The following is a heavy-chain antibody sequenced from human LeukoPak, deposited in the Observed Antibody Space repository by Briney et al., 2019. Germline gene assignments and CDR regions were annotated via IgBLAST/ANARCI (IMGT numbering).Heavy chain of an antibody. CDR1: GFTFRSYW. J-gene: IGHJ4*02. D-gene: IGHD7-27*01. CDR2: INQGGSVK. V-gene: IGHV3-7*03. Sequence: PGGSLRLSCAASGFTFRSYWMSWVRQAPGKGLEWVANINQGGSVKYYVDSVKGRFTISRDNSKNTLYLQMNSLRAEDTAVYYCAKEPQLGLIMFDYWGQGTLVTVSS. CDR3: AKEPQLGLIMFDY.